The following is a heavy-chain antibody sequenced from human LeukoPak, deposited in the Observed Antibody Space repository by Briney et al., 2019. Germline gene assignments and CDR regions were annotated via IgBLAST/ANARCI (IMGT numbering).Heavy chain of an antibody. CDR3: TRDQTPYY. CDR1: GFTFGDYA. CDR2: IRSKIYGGTP. Sequence: GGSLRLSCTASGFTFGDYAMTWVRQASGKGLEWVGFIRSKIYGGTPEYAASVKGRLTISRDDSKGIAYLQMNSLKTEDTAVYYCTRDQTPYYWGQGTLVTVSS. V-gene: IGHV3-49*04. J-gene: IGHJ4*02.